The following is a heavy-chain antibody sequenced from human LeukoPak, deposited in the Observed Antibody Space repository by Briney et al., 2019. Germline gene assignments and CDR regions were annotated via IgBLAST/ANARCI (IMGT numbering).Heavy chain of an antibody. CDR2: IYTSGST. Sequence: SETLSLTCTVSGGSISSGSYYWSWIWQPAGKGLEWIGRIYTSGSTNYNPSLKSRVTISVDTSKNQFSLKLSSVTAADTAVYYCARVKAGRGVVFDYWGQGTLVTVSS. J-gene: IGHJ4*02. CDR1: GGSISSGSYY. V-gene: IGHV4-61*02. CDR3: ARVKAGRGVVFDY. D-gene: IGHD3-3*01.